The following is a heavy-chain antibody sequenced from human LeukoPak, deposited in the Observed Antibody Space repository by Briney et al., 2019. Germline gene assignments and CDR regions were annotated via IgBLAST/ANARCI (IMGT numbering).Heavy chain of an antibody. J-gene: IGHJ5*02. V-gene: IGHV3-48*03. CDR2: ITISGHTK. CDR3: ARGDPHADL. CDR1: GFDLSTYE. Sequence: GSLILSCAASGFDLSTYEMNWVRQAPGEGLEWIADITISGHTKNYADSVKGRFTISRDNARTSLYLQMNSLRVEDTGVYYCARGDPHADLWGEGTLVTVSS.